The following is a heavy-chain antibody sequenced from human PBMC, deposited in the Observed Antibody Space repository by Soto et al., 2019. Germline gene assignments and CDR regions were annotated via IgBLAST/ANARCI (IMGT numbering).Heavy chain of an antibody. J-gene: IGHJ5*02. Sequence: QVQMQESGPGLVKPSQTLSLTCTVSGGSISSGGYYWSWLRQHPGKGLEWIGYIYYIGSTDYPPSPKSRVTIPGVTSTTQFSLKLSSVTAADTAVYYCAISVFPWGQGPLFTAS. CDR3: AISVFP. V-gene: IGHV4-31*03. CDR1: GGSISSGGYY. CDR2: IYYIGST.